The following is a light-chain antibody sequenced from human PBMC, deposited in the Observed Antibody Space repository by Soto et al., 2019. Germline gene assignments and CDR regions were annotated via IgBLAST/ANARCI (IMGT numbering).Light chain of an antibody. Sequence: EIEMTQSPATLSLAPGERVTLSCRASESVSTNLAWYQQKAGQAPRLLIYGASSRAIDVPDRFSGSGTGTDFSLTIATLEPEDFVLYHCQQYGSPPYTFGQGTKVDIK. J-gene: IGKJ2*01. CDR3: QQYGSPPYT. V-gene: IGKV3-20*01. CDR1: ESVSTN. CDR2: GAS.